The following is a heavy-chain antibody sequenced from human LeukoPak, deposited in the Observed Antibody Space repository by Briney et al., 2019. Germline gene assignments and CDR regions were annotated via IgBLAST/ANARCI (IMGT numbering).Heavy chain of an antibody. CDR1: GYTFTSYY. J-gene: IGHJ3*02. D-gene: IGHD6-13*01. V-gene: IGHV1-46*01. CDR2: INPSGGST. CDR3: ASIAAAAPSGGDAFDI. Sequence: ASVKVSCKASGYTFTSYYMHSVRQAPGQGLEWMGIINPSGGSTSYAQKFQGRVTMTRDMSTSTVYMELSRLRSEDTAVYYCASIAAAAPSGGDAFDIWGQGTMVTVPS.